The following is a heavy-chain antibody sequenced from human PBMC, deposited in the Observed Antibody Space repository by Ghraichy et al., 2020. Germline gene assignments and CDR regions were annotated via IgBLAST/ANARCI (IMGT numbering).Heavy chain of an antibody. CDR2: IRYDGSNK. J-gene: IGHJ3*01. CDR3: ANIGKPTAKNAFDV. Sequence: GGSLRLSCAASGFTFSSYGMYWVRQAPGKGLEWVAFIRYDGSNKYYADSVKGRFTISRDNSKNTLYLQMNSLRAEDTAVYYCANIGKPTAKNAFDVWGQGTMVTVSS. D-gene: IGHD1-26*01. V-gene: IGHV3-30*02. CDR1: GFTFSSYG.